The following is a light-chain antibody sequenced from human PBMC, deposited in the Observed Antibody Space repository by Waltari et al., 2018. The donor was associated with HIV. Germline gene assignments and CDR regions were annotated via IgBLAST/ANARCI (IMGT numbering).Light chain of an antibody. CDR3: HVWDRNSDHHV. CDR1: NIGTTR. Sequence: SYVLTQPPSVSVAPGQTARITCGGNNIGTTRVHRYQQKAGQAPVLVVYNGSDRPSGIPDRFSGSNSGNTATLTISRVEAGDEADYYCHVWDRNSDHHVFGTGTKVTVL. CDR2: NGS. J-gene: IGLJ1*01. V-gene: IGLV3-21*02.